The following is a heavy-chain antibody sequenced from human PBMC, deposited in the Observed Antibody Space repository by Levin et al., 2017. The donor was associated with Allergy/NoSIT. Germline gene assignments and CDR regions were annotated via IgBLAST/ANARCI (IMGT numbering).Heavy chain of an antibody. CDR1: GFTFSTYW. CDR3: ARDKIVGATKFDY. CDR2: IEQDGSEK. Sequence: ETLSLTCAASGFTFSTYWMSWVRQAPGKGPEWVANIEQDGSEKYYVDSVKGRFTISRDNAKNSLYLQMNSLRAEDTAVYYCARDKIVGATKFDYWGHGILVTVSS. J-gene: IGHJ4*01. D-gene: IGHD1-26*01. V-gene: IGHV3-7*01.